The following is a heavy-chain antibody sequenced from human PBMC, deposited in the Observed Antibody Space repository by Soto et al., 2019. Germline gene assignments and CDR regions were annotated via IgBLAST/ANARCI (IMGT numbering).Heavy chain of an antibody. CDR2: IYYNGNT. CDR3: ARDKNYNFDY. CDR1: GGSISSNY. J-gene: IGHJ4*02. Sequence: SETLSLTCTVSGGSISSNYWSWIRQPPGKGLEWIGYIYYNGNTNYSPSLKSRVTISVDASKNQFSLRLSSVTAADTAVYYCARDKNYNFDYWGQGILVTVSS. D-gene: IGHD1-7*01. V-gene: IGHV4-59*01.